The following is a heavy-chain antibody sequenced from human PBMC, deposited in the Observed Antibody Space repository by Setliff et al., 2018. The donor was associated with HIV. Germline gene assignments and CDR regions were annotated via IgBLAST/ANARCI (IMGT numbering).Heavy chain of an antibody. CDR3: ARRPPLTTGREYYFDF. Sequence: PSETLSLTCTVSGLSMSYDYWTWIRQSPGKGLEWIGYVHYSGSTRYNPSLKSRVTISIDTSKNEFSLKLNAVTAADTAVYYCARRPPLTTGREYYFDFWGQGTLVTVSS. J-gene: IGHJ4*02. V-gene: IGHV4-59*08. CDR1: GLSMSYDY. CDR2: VHYSGST. D-gene: IGHD1-1*01.